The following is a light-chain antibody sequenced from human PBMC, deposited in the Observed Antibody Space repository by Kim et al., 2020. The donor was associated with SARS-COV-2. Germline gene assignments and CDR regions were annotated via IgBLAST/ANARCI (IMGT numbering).Light chain of an antibody. CDR3: SSYSSSSPHV. CDR1: RSDVGAYNY. Sequence: GQSVTISCTATRSDVGAYNYISWYQQHPGKAPKLRIYDVTNRPSGVSNRFSGSKSGNTASLSISGLQAEDEADYYCSSYSSSSPHVFGTGTKVTVL. V-gene: IGLV2-14*03. CDR2: DVT. J-gene: IGLJ1*01.